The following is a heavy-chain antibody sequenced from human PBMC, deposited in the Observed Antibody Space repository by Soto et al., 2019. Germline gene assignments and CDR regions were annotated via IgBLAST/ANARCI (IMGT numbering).Heavy chain of an antibody. CDR3: AKDSSGYLDY. CDR1: GFTFSSYG. V-gene: IGHV3-30*18. D-gene: IGHD3-22*01. CDR2: ISYDGSNK. Sequence: GGSLSLSCAASGFTFSSYGMHWVRQAPGKGLEWVAVISYDGSNKYYADSVKGRFTISRDNSKNTLYLQMNSLRAEDTAVYYCAKDSSGYLDYWGQGTLVTVSS. J-gene: IGHJ4*02.